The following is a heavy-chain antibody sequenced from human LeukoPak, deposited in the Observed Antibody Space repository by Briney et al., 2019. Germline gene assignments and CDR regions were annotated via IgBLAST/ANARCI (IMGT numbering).Heavy chain of an antibody. CDR3: ARVRGYCSSTICYRYYFDY. J-gene: IGHJ4*02. CDR1: GYSISSGYY. D-gene: IGHD2-2*01. Sequence: SETLSLTCTVSGYSISSGYYWGWIRPPPGKGLEWIGTIYHSGSTYYNPSLKSRVTISVDTSKNQFSLKLTSVNAADTAVYYCARVRGYCSSTICYRYYFDYWGQGTLVTVSS. V-gene: IGHV4-38-2*02. CDR2: IYHSGST.